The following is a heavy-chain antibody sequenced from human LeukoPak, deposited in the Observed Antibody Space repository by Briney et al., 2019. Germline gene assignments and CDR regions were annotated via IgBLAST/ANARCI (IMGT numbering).Heavy chain of an antibody. J-gene: IGHJ4*02. CDR3: ARSHSSGWFDY. D-gene: IGHD6-19*01. Sequence: GGSLRLSCAASGFTFDDYGMSWVRQAPGKGLEWVSGINWNGGSTGYADSVRGRFTISRDNAKNSLYLQMNSLRAEDTAVYYCARSHSSGWFDYWGQGTLVTVSS. V-gene: IGHV3-20*04. CDR1: GFTFDDYG. CDR2: INWNGGST.